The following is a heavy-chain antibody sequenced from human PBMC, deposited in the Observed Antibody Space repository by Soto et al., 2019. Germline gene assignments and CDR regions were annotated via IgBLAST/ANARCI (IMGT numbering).Heavy chain of an antibody. CDR2: IHHSGRT. CDR3: ARGGDWQFDY. J-gene: IGHJ4*02. V-gene: IGHV4-4*02. CDR1: VDSISSDKW. Sequence: SETLSLTCAVSVDSISSDKWWSWVRQPPGKGLEWIGEIHHSGRTNYNPSLKSRVTILVEKSKNQVSLELSSMTAADTAVYYCARGGDWQFDYWGQGTLVTVSS. D-gene: IGHD2-21*02.